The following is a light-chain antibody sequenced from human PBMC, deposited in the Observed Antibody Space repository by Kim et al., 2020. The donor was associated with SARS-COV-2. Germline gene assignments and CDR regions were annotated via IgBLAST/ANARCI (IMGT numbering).Light chain of an antibody. Sequence: SASVGDRVIIPCRASEGIGSDLVWYQQNPKKAPKRLIFAASRLQSGVPLRFSGSGSGTDFNLTISSLQPEDFATYYCLQHNDYPYTFGQGTKLEI. CDR2: AAS. V-gene: IGKV1-17*01. CDR3: LQHNDYPYT. J-gene: IGKJ2*01. CDR1: EGIGSD.